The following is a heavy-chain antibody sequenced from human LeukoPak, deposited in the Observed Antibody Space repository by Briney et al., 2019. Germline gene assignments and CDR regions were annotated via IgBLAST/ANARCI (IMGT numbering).Heavy chain of an antibody. CDR2: IYYSVST. Sequence: SETLSLTCTVSGGSISSSSYYWCWIRQPPGKGLEWIGSIYYSVSTYYNPSLSSRVHISVDKSKNQFSLKLSSVTAADTAVYYCARQQYYYDSSGYRAPGRWYFDLWGRGTLVTVSS. CDR3: ARQQYYYDSSGYRAPGRWYFDL. J-gene: IGHJ2*01. D-gene: IGHD3-22*01. CDR1: GGSISSSSYY. V-gene: IGHV4-39*01.